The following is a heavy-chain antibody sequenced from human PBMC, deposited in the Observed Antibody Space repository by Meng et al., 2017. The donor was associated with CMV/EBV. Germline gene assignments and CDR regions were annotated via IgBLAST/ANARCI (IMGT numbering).Heavy chain of an antibody. Sequence: QVQLVQSGSAVKKPGSSVKVSCKASVSTFSSYAISWLRQAPGQGLEGMGGINPIFGTANYAQKFQRRVTITADKSTSTAYMELSSLRSEDTDVYYCASAPTYNYYDSSGYFGYWGQGTLVTVSS. V-gene: IGHV1-69*06. J-gene: IGHJ4*02. CDR3: ASAPTYNYYDSSGYFGY. CDR2: INPIFGTA. CDR1: VSTFSSYA. D-gene: IGHD3-22*01.